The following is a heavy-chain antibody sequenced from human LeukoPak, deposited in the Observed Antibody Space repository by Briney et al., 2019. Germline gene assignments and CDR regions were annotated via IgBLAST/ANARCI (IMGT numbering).Heavy chain of an antibody. Sequence: GASVKVSFKASGGTFRSYAISWVRQAPGQGLEWMGGIIPIFGTANYAQKFQGRVTITADESTSTAYMELSSLRSEDTAVYYCARDVYCSGGSCYPYYYGMDVWGQGTTVTVSS. CDR1: GGTFRSYA. J-gene: IGHJ6*02. CDR3: ARDVYCSGGSCYPYYYGMDV. V-gene: IGHV1-69*13. D-gene: IGHD2-15*01. CDR2: IIPIFGTA.